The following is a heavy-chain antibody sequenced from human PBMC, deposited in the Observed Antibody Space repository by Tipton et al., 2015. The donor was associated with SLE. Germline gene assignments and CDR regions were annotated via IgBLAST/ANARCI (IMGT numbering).Heavy chain of an antibody. CDR1: GGSISSHY. V-gene: IGHV4-59*11. D-gene: IGHD6-13*01. CDR2: IYYSGST. CDR3: ARDGSSWPFDY. J-gene: IGHJ4*02. Sequence: TLSLTCTVSGGSISSHYWSWIRQPPGKGLEWIGYIYYSGSTNYNPSLKSRVTISVDTSKNQFSLKLSSVTAADTAVYYCARDGSSWPFDYWGQGTLVTVSS.